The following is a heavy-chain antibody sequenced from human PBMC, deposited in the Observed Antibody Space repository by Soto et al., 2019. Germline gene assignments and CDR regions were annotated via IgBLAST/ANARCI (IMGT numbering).Heavy chain of an antibody. J-gene: IGHJ6*03. V-gene: IGHV5-51*01. CDR3: ARLQGDMVRGVIITADYYYYMDV. CDR2: IYPGDSDT. Sequence: PGESLKISCKGSGYSFTSYWIGWVRQMPGKGLEWMGFIYPGDSDTRYSPSFQGQVTISADKSISTAYLQWSSLKASDTAMYYCARLQGDMVRGVIITADYYYYMDVWGKGTTVTVSS. CDR1: GYSFTSYW. D-gene: IGHD3-10*01.